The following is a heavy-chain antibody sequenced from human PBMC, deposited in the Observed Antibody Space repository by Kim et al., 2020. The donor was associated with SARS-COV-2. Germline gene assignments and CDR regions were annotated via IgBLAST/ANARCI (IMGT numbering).Heavy chain of an antibody. CDR1: GFTFSSYA. V-gene: IGHV3-23*01. D-gene: IGHD1-26*01. J-gene: IGHJ4*02. CDR2: ISGSGGST. Sequence: GGSLRLSCAASGFTFSSYAMSWVRQAPGKGLEWVSAISGSGGSTYYADSVKGRFTISRDNSKNTLYLQMNSLRAEDTAVYYCAKAGRGIVGAGIFDYWGQGTLVTVSS. CDR3: AKAGRGIVGAGIFDY.